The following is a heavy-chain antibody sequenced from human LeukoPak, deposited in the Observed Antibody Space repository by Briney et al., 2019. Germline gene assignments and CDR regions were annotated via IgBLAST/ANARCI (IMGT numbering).Heavy chain of an antibody. Sequence: GGSLRLSCAASGFTFSSYAMSWVRQAPGKGLEWVANMKGDGSDKNYVDSVKGRFTIYGDNAKNSMYLQMNRLRDDDSAVYYCARDEGSGWFVYWGQGILVIVSS. J-gene: IGHJ4*02. CDR2: MKGDGSDK. D-gene: IGHD6-19*01. CDR3: ARDEGSGWFVY. V-gene: IGHV3-7*04. CDR1: GFTFSSYA.